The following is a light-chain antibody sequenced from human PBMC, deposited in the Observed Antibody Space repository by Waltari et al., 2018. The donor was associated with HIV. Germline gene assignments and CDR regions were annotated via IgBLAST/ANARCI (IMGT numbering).Light chain of an antibody. J-gene: IGLJ2*01. Sequence: QSPLTQPPSMSGAPGQRVNISCSGGPSHIGSNSVNWYRQLPGTAPKLLIDSNDERHSSVPVRVSGYKSATSAFLVISELQLDDEADYYCATCDDTMRVVFGGGTRLTVL. CDR1: PSHIGSNS. V-gene: IGLV1-44*01. CDR3: ATCDDTMRVV. CDR2: SND.